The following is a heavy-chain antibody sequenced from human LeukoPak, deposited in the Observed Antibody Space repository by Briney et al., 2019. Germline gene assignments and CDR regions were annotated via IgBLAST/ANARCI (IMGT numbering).Heavy chain of an antibody. D-gene: IGHD3-10*01. CDR2: INPSGGST. V-gene: IGHV1-46*01. Sequence: AASVKVSCKASGYIFTNYYMHWVRQAPGQGLEWMGTINPSGGSTTYAHKFQGRVTMTRDTSTSTVYMELSSLRSEDTAVYSCARDHGSAYYRAPRHWGQGTLVTVSS. CDR3: ARDHGSAYYRAPRH. CDR1: GYIFTNYY. J-gene: IGHJ4*02.